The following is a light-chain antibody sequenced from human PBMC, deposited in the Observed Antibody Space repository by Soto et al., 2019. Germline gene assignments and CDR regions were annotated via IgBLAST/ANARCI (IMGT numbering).Light chain of an antibody. CDR3: KQYGSSPWT. CDR1: QSVSSY. Sequence: EIVLTQSPATLSLSPGERATLSCRASQSVSSYLAWYQQKPGQAPRLLIYDAYNRATGIPARFSGSGSGTDFTLTIRSLEPEDFAVYYCKQYGSSPWTFGQGTKVDI. V-gene: IGKV3-11*01. J-gene: IGKJ1*01. CDR2: DAY.